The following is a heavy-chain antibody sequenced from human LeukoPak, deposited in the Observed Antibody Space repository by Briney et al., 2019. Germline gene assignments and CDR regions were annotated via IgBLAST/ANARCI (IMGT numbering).Heavy chain of an antibody. J-gene: IGHJ4*02. CDR2: IYHSGST. D-gene: IGHD2-2*01. CDR3: ARDRGIVVVPAAHRGLDY. V-gene: IGHV4-4*02. CDR1: GFFFSSHSM. Sequence: GSLRLSCAASGFFFSSHSMNWVRQAPGKGLEWIGEIYHSGSTNYNPSLKSRVTISVDKSKNQFSLKLSSVTAADTAVYYCARDRGIVVVPAAHRGLDYWGQGTLVTVSS.